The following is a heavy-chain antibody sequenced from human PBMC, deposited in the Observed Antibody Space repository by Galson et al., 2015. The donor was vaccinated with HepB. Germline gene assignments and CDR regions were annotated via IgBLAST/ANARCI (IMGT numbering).Heavy chain of an antibody. D-gene: IGHD3-22*01. V-gene: IGHV5-10-1*01. CDR3: ARAGYYDSSGYYNDAFDI. J-gene: IGHJ3*02. CDR1: GSSFTSYW. CDR2: IDPSDSYT. Sequence: QSGAEVKKPGESLRISCKGSGSSFTSYWISWVRQMPGKGLEWMGRIDPSDSYTNYSPSFQGRVTISADKSISTAYLQWSSLKASDTAMYYCARAGYYDSSGYYNDAFDIWGQGTMVTVSS.